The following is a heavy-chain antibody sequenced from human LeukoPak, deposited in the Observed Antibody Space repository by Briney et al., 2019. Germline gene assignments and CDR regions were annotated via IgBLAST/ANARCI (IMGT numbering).Heavy chain of an antibody. CDR3: ARARGYYDSSGYYDY. Sequence: GRSLRLSCAASGFTFSSYAMHWVRQAPGKGLEWVAVISYDGSNKYYADSVKGRFTISRDNSKNTLYLQMNSLRAEDTAVYYCARARGYYDSSGYYDYWGQGTLVTVFS. V-gene: IGHV3-30*04. J-gene: IGHJ4*02. CDR1: GFTFSSYA. D-gene: IGHD3-22*01. CDR2: ISYDGSNK.